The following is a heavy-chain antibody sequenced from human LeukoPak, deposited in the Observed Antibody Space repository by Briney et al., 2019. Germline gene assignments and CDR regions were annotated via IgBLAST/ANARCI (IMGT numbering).Heavy chain of an antibody. CDR3: ARYPHCSSTDCYVT. Sequence: PSETLSLTCTVSGSSVSSSSYYWSWIRQPPGKGLEWIGYLSYSGSTNYNPSLKSRVSISVDTSKNQFSLKLSSVTAADTAVYYCARYPHCSSTDCYVTWGQGTLVIVPA. D-gene: IGHD2-2*01. J-gene: IGHJ4*02. CDR2: LSYSGST. V-gene: IGHV4-61*01. CDR1: GSSVSSSSYY.